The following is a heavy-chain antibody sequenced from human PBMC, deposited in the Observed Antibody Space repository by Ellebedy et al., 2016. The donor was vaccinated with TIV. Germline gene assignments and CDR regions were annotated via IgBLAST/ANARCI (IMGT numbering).Heavy chain of an antibody. V-gene: IGHV3-23*01. J-gene: IGHJ4*02. CDR1: GFTFSSYA. CDR3: VAPIWGSYRYTELFDY. D-gene: IGHD3-16*02. Sequence: GGSLRLSXAASGFTFSSYAMSWVRQAPGKGLEWVSAISGSGGSTYYADSVKGRFTISRDNSKNTLYLQMNSLRAEDTAVYYCVAPIWGSYRYTELFDYWGQGTLVTVSS. CDR2: ISGSGGST.